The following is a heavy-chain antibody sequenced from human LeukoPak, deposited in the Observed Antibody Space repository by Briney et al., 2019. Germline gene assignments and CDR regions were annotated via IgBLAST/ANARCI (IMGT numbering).Heavy chain of an antibody. CDR2: IWYDGSNK. Sequence: PGGSLRLSCAASGFTFSDYYMSWIRQAPGKGLEWVAVIWYDGSNKYYADSVKGRFTISRDNSKNTLYLQMNSLRAEGTAVYYCARDDQTATGFDLWGRGTLVTVSS. D-gene: IGHD6-13*01. CDR3: ARDDQTATGFDL. J-gene: IGHJ2*01. CDR1: GFTFSDYY. V-gene: IGHV3-33*08.